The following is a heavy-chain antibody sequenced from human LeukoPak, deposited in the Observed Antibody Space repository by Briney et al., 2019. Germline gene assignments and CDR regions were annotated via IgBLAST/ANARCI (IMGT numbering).Heavy chain of an antibody. CDR1: GYTFTSYG. Sequence: GASVKVSCKASGYTFTSYGISWVRQAPGQGLGWMGGSGAYNGNTNYAQRLQGRVTMTTDTSTSTAYMELRSLRSDDTAVYYCARDQYYYDSSGYYYYYYYMDVWGKGTTVTVSS. V-gene: IGHV1-18*01. CDR3: ARDQYYYDSSGYYYYYYYMDV. J-gene: IGHJ6*03. CDR2: SGAYNGNT. D-gene: IGHD3-22*01.